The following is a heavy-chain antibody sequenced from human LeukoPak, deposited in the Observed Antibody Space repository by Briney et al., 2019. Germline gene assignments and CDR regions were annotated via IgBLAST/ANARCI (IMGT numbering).Heavy chain of an antibody. CDR2: IYSGGST. J-gene: IGHJ6*03. Sequence: GGSLRLSCAASGFTVSSNYMSWVRQAPGKGLEWVSVIYSGGSTYYADSVKGSFTISRDNSKNTLYLQMNSLRAEDTAVYYCARVIAAAEDYYYYYMDVWGKGTTVTVSS. CDR3: ARVIAAAEDYYYYYMDV. V-gene: IGHV3-66*01. CDR1: GFTVSSNY. D-gene: IGHD6-13*01.